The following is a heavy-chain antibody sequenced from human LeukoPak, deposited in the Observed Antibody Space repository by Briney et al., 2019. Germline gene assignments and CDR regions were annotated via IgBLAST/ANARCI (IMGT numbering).Heavy chain of an antibody. CDR2: ISYDGSNK. CDR1: GFTFSSYG. V-gene: IGHV3-30*18. J-gene: IGHJ4*02. D-gene: IGHD4-17*01. CDR3: AKDRYGDYDY. Sequence: GGSLRLSCAASGFTFSSYGMHWVRQAPGKGLEWVAVISYDGSNKYYADSVKGRFTISRDNSKNTLYLQMNSLRAEDTAVYYCAKDRYGDYDYWGQGTLVTVSS.